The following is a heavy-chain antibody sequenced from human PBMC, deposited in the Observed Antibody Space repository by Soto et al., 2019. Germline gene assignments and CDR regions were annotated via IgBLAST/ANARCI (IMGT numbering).Heavy chain of an antibody. CDR2: INTDGGSS. J-gene: IGHJ3*02. CDR3: AREAGYCSRTSCYRRAFDT. Sequence: VQLVESGGDLVQPGGSLSLSCAASGFTFSGHWMHWVRQVPGKGLEWVSRINTDGGSSAYADSVKGRFTISRDNAKNTLYLQMNGLSAEDTAVYYCAREAGYCSRTSCYRRAFDTWGQGTTVTVSS. CDR1: GFTFSGHW. V-gene: IGHV3-74*03. D-gene: IGHD2-2*01.